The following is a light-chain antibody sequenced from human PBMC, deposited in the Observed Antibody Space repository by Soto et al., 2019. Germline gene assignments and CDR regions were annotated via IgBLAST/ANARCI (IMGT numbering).Light chain of an antibody. CDR3: QQSFITPPLT. Sequence: DIQMSQSPSSLSASIGDRITITCRASQSISTCLNWYQQKPGKAPRLLIYGASTLQNGVPSRFSGSGSATDYTLTINSLQPDDFATYYCQQSFITPPLTFGGGTTVEMK. J-gene: IGKJ4*01. V-gene: IGKV1-39*01. CDR1: QSISTC. CDR2: GAS.